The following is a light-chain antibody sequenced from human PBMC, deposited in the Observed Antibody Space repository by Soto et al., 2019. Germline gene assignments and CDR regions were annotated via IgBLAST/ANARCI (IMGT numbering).Light chain of an antibody. CDR1: QSVSSNY. Sequence: EIVLTQSPVTMTLSPGERATLSCRASQSVSSNYLAWYQQKLGQAPRLLIYGASSRATGIPDRFSGSGSGTDFTLTISRLEPEDFAVYYCQQYGTSRATFGQGTKVDIK. CDR2: GAS. V-gene: IGKV3-20*01. CDR3: QQYGTSRAT. J-gene: IGKJ1*01.